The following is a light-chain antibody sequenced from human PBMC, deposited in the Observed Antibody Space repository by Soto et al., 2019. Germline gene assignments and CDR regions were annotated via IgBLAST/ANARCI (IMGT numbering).Light chain of an antibody. J-gene: IGKJ1*01. CDR1: QSISSW. CDR3: QQYNSYSPET. CDR2: DAS. V-gene: IGKV1-5*01. Sequence: DIQMTQSPSTLSASVGDRVTITCRASQSISSWLAWYQQKPGKAPKLLIYDASSLESGVPSRFSGSGSGTEFTLTISSLQPDDFATYDCQQYNSYSPETFGQGTKGEIK.